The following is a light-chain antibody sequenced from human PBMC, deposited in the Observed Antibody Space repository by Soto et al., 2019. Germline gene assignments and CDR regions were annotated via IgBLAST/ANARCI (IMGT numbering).Light chain of an antibody. J-gene: IGKJ1*01. Sequence: EIVLTQSPGTLSLSPGERATLSCRASQNVASSYLAWYQQKPGQAPRLLIYGSSIRGAGIPDRFSGSGSGTDFTLTISRLDPEDFAVYFCQQYGSSPRTFGQGTKVDI. V-gene: IGKV3-20*01. CDR3: QQYGSSPRT. CDR2: GSS. CDR1: QNVASSY.